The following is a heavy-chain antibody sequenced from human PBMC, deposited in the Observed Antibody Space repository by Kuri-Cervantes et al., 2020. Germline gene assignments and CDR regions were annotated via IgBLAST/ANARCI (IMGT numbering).Heavy chain of an antibody. CDR2: ISYDGSNK. CDR3: AKSNDPYKSYYGMDV. CDR1: GFTFSSYG. D-gene: IGHD1-1*01. J-gene: IGHJ6*02. V-gene: IGHV3-30-3*02. Sequence: GESLKISCAASGFTFSSYGMHWVRQAPGKGLEWVAVISYDGSNKYYADSVKGRFTISRDNSKNTLYLQMNSLRAEDTPVYYCAKSNDPYKSYYGMDVWGQGTTVTVSS.